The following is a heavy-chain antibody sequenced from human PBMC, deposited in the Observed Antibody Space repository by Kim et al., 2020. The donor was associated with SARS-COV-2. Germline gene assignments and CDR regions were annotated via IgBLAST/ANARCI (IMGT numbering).Heavy chain of an antibody. D-gene: IGHD3-10*01. CDR1: GFNFNDYA. V-gene: IGHV3-9*01. Sequence: GGSLRLSCAASGFNFNDYAMHWVRQAPGKGLEWVSVISCNSGSICYADSVKGRFTISRDNAKNSLYLQMNSLRAEDTALYYCAKGGGQGPNYYGSGSYYKDGGFDPRGQGNLVTLSS. CDR3: AKGGGQGPNYYGSGSYYKDGGFDP. J-gene: IGHJ5*02. CDR2: ISCNSGSI.